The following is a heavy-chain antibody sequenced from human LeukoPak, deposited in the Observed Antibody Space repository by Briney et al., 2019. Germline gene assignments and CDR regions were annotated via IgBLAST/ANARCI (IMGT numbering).Heavy chain of an antibody. D-gene: IGHD3-9*01. Sequence: ASVKVSCKASGYTFTGYYMHWVQQAPGQGLEWMGWINPNSGGTNYAQKFQGRVTMTRDTSISTAYMELSRLRSDDTAVYYCARDLGGLYDILTASWFDPWGQGTLVTVSS. V-gene: IGHV1-2*02. CDR1: GYTFTGYY. CDR3: ARDLGGLYDILTASWFDP. CDR2: INPNSGGT. J-gene: IGHJ5*02.